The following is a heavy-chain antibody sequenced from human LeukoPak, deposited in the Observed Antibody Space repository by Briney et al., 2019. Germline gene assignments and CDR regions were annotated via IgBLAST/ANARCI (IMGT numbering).Heavy chain of an antibody. V-gene: IGHV4-59*12. CDR1: GGSISSYY. Sequence: SETLSLTCTVSGGSISSYYWSWIRQPPGKGLEWIGYIYYSGSTYYNPSLKSRVTISLDRSKNQFSVNLSSVTAADTAVYYCARAATSHYFDYWGQGVLVTVSS. CDR2: IYYSGST. CDR3: ARAATSHYFDY. J-gene: IGHJ4*02.